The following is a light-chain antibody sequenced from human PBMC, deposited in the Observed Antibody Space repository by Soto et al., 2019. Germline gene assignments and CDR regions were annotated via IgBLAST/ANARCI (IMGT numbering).Light chain of an antibody. Sequence: QSALTQPASVSGSPGQSITISCTGTSSDLGTYNYVSWYQQHPGKAPKLMIYEVSNRPSGVSNRFSGSKSGNTASLTISGLQAEDEADYYCSSYTSTTTLVFGTGTKVTVL. CDR3: SSYTSTTTLV. V-gene: IGLV2-14*01. CDR2: EVS. J-gene: IGLJ1*01. CDR1: SSDLGTYNY.